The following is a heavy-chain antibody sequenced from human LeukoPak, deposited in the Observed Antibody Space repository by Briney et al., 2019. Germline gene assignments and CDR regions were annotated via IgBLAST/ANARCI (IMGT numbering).Heavy chain of an antibody. V-gene: IGHV3-13*01. Sequence: GGSLRLSCAASGFTFSKDDFHWVRQAPGKGLEWFAAIGVTGDTYYADSVKGRFTISREDAANSLYLQMRSLGAGDTALYYCIKEFCGSRAACAGGSYYDFWGRGALVTVSS. CDR3: IKEFCGSRAACAGGSYYDF. D-gene: IGHD2-15*01. J-gene: IGHJ2*01. CDR2: IGVTGDT. CDR1: GFTFSKDD.